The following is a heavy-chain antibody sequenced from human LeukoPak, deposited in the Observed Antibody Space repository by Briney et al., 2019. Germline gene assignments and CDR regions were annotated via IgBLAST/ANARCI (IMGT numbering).Heavy chain of an antibody. CDR1: GYTFTGYY. CDR2: INPNSGGT. Sequence: ASVKVSCKASGYTFTGYYMHWVRQAPGQGLEWMGWINPNSGGTNYAQKFQGRVTTTRDTSISTAYMELSRLRSDDTAVYYCARDPTVTTRSDYWGQGTLVTVSS. D-gene: IGHD4-17*01. J-gene: IGHJ4*02. V-gene: IGHV1-2*02. CDR3: ARDPTVTTRSDY.